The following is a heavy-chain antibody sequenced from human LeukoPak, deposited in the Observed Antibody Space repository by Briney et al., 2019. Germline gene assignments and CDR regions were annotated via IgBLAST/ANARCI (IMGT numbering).Heavy chain of an antibody. V-gene: IGHV4-34*01. D-gene: IGHD6-13*01. J-gene: IGHJ5*02. CDR1: GGSFSGYY. Sequence: SETPSLTCAVYGGSFSGYYWSWIRQPPGKGLEWIGEINHSGSTNYNPSLKSRVTISVDTSKNQFSLKLSSVTAADTAVYYCARGSSSWYSYNWFDPWGQGTLVTVSS. CDR3: ARGSSSWYSYNWFDP. CDR2: INHSGST.